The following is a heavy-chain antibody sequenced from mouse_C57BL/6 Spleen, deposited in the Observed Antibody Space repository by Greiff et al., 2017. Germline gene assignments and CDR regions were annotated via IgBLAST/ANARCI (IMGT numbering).Heavy chain of an antibody. CDR1: GYTFTDYE. D-gene: IGHD1-1*01. CDR3: TRGITTVDVDY. Sequence: QVQLQQSGAELVRPGASVTLSCKASGYTFTDYEMHWVKQTPVHGLEWIGALDPETGGTAYNQKFKGKAILTADKSSSTAYMELRSLTSEDSAVYYCTRGITTVDVDYWGQGTTLTVSS. CDR2: LDPETGGT. J-gene: IGHJ2*01. V-gene: IGHV1-15*01.